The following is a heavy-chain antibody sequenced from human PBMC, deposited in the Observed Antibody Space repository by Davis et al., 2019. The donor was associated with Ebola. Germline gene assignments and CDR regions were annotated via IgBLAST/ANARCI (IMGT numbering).Heavy chain of an antibody. Sequence: PGGSLRLSCTASGFTFINYWMHWVRQVPGKGLVWVSRIKGDGNLIYADSVKGRFTISRDNARNTVYLQMNSLRDEDTAVYFCARDAESPFKFWFDTWGQGILVTVSS. CDR3: ARDAESPFKFWFDT. V-gene: IGHV3-74*01. J-gene: IGHJ5*02. CDR2: IKGDGNL. CDR1: GFTFINYW.